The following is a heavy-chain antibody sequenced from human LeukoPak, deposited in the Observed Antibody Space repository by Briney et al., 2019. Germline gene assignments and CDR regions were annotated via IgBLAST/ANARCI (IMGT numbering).Heavy chain of an antibody. J-gene: IGHJ5*02. Sequence: GGSLRLSCAACGLTFSIYSMTWDRQAPGKGLEWVANINQGGSEKEYVDSVTGRFTISRDNAKSSVFLQMNSLRVEDSAMYFSVRGRGWFDLWGQGTLFTVSS. V-gene: IGHV3-7*01. CDR1: GLTFSIYS. CDR3: VRGRGWFDL. CDR2: INQGGSEK.